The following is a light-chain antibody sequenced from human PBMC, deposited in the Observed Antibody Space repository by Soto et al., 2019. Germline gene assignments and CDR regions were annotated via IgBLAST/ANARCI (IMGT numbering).Light chain of an antibody. J-gene: IGKJ2*01. CDR3: QQYVNSSPKT. CDR1: QSVSGNN. V-gene: IGKV3-20*01. Sequence: EIVLTQSPGTLSLSPGERATLSCRASQSVSGNNLAWFQQRPGQAPRLLIYGASTRAPGIPDRFSGSVSGTDFTLTISSLEPEDFAMYYCQQYVNSSPKTFGQGTKLEIK. CDR2: GAS.